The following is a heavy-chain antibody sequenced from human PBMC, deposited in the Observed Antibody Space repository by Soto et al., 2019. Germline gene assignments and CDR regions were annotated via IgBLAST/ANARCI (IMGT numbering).Heavy chain of an antibody. CDR1: GFTFSSYA. CDR3: AASPYSGWYFDL. CDR2: ISGSGGST. Sequence: EVQLLESGGGLVQPGGSLRLSCAASGFTFSSYAMSWVRQAPGKGLEWVSAISGSGGSTYYADSVKGRFTISRDNSKNTLYLQMNSRRAEDTAVYYCAASPYSGWYFDLWGRGTLVTVSS. J-gene: IGHJ2*01. D-gene: IGHD2-21*01. V-gene: IGHV3-23*01.